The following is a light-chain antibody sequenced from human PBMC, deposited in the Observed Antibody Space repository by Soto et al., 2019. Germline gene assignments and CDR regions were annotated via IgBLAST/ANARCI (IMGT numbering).Light chain of an antibody. CDR1: SSDICAYNY. CDR3: CSYTTNNTYV. V-gene: IGLV2-14*01. Sequence: LTQPPSLSGSPGQSITISCTGTSSDICAYNYVSWYQQHSGKAPKLMIYEVSNRPSGISNRFSGSKSGDTASLTISGLHREDEADYYCCSYTTNNTYVFGTGTKVTVL. CDR2: EVS. J-gene: IGLJ1*01.